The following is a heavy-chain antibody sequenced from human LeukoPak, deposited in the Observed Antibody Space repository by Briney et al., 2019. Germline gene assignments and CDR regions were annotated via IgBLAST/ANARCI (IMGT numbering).Heavy chain of an antibody. J-gene: IGHJ1*01. Sequence: SETPSLTCTVSGGSINSGGYSWSWIRQHPGKDLEWIGYIYYSGSTYYNPSLKSRVTISVDTSKNQFSLKLTSVTAADTAVYYCARGIDYGSEYFQHWGQGTLVTVSS. D-gene: IGHD4-17*01. V-gene: IGHV4-31*03. CDR2: IYYSGST. CDR3: ARGIDYGSEYFQH. CDR1: GGSINSGGYS.